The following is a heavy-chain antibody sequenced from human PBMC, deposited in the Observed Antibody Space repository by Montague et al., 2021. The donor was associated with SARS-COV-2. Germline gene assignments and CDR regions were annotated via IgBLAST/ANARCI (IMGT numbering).Heavy chain of an antibody. J-gene: IGHJ1*01. D-gene: IGHD1-26*01. CDR2: IYYSGST. CDR3: ARHVSGSLTHFHH. CDR1: GGSLSSYY. Sequence: ETLSLTCTVSGGSLSSYYWSWIRQPPGKGLEWIGYIYYSGSTNYNPSLKSRVTISVDTSKNQFSLNLSSVTAADTAVYYCARHVSGSLTHFHHWGQGSLVTVSS. V-gene: IGHV4-59*08.